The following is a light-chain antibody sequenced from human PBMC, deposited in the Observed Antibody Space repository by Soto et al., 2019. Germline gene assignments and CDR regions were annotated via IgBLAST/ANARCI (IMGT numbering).Light chain of an antibody. Sequence: DIQMTQSPSTLSASVGDRVTITCRASQSISNWLAWYQQRPGKAPKLLIYDASTLESWVPPRFSGSGSGTEFTLTISGLRPDDFATYYCQQYNTYSYTFGQGTKLEIK. CDR3: QQYNTYSYT. V-gene: IGKV1-5*01. CDR1: QSISNW. CDR2: DAS. J-gene: IGKJ2*01.